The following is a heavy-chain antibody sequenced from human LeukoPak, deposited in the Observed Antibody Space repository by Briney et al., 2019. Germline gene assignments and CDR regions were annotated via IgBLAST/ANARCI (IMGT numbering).Heavy chain of an antibody. CDR1: GGSISSYY. CDR3: ARVLSRTNWSFDY. CDR2: IYYSGST. D-gene: IGHD2-2*01. J-gene: IGHJ4*02. Sequence: PSETLSLTCTVSGGSISSYYWSWIRQPPGKGLEWIGYIYYSGSTSNNPSLKSRVTISVDTSKSQFSLRLSSVTAADTAVYYCARVLSRTNWSFDYWGQGTLVTVSS. V-gene: IGHV4-59*01.